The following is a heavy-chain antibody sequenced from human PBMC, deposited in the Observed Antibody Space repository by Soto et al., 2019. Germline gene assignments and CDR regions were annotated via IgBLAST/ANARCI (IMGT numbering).Heavy chain of an antibody. CDR1: GSTVDVFA. J-gene: IGHJ6*02. V-gene: IGHV3-9*01. CDR2: IIWNSGRI. CDR3: AKDRGSGSFNMRGGWNYYYGMDV. D-gene: IGHD3-10*01. Sequence: PCWCMRLSCAASGSTVDVFAVHWVRQVQGKGLEWVSSIIWNSGRIGYADSVKGRFTASTHNAKNSLYLQMNSLRAEDTALYYCAKDRGSGSFNMRGGWNYYYGMDVWGQGTTVTVSS.